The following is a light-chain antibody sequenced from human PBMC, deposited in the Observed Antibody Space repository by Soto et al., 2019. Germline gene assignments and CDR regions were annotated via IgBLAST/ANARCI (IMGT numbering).Light chain of an antibody. J-gene: IGKJ2*01. V-gene: IGKV1-17*03. CDR1: QGISNY. CDR2: GAS. CDR3: LQHNAYPFT. Sequence: DIQMTQSPSAMSASAGDRVTITCRASQGISNYLAWFQQKPGQGPKRLIYGASNLQSGVPPRFSGSGSETEFTLTISNLQPEDIATYYCLQHNAYPFTFGQGTKLEIK.